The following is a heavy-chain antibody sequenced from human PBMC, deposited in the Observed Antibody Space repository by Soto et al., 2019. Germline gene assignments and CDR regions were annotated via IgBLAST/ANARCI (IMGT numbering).Heavy chain of an antibody. J-gene: IGHJ6*02. CDR2: ISAYNDNT. Sequence: QIQLVQSATEVKKPGASVKVSCKTSGYTFSSYGVSWVRQAPGQGLEWMGWISAYNDNTNYAQKLQGRVTLTTDTSTRTAYMELRSLTSDDTAIYYCAREGYYYGSGTYAPPRYYGMDVWGQGTTVIVSS. V-gene: IGHV1-18*01. CDR3: AREGYYYGSGTYAPPRYYGMDV. CDR1: GYTFSSYG. D-gene: IGHD3-10*01.